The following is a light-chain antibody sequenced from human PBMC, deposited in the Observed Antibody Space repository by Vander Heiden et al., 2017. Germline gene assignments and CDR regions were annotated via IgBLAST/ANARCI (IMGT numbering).Light chain of an antibody. V-gene: IGKV1-33*01. CDR1: QDIRNY. CDR3: QHYDNLPQT. CDR2: DAS. J-gene: IGKJ1*01. Sequence: DIQMTQSPSSLSASVGDRVTITCQASQDIRNYLNWYQQKPGKAPKLLIYDASNLEIGVPSRFSGSGSGTDFTFTINSLQPEDIATYYCQHYDNLPQTFGQGTKVEIK.